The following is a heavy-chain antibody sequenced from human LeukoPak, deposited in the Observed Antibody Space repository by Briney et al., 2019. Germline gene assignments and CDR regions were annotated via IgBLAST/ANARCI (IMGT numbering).Heavy chain of an antibody. V-gene: IGHV4-61*02. J-gene: IGHJ4*02. D-gene: IGHD2-2*01. CDR3: ARGGYCSSTSCYSSRSGFDY. CDR1: GGSISSGSYY. Sequence: SQTLSLTCTVSGGSISSGSYYWSCIRQPAGKGLEWIGRIYTSGSTNYNPSLKSRVTISVDTSKNQFSLKLSSVTAADTAVYYCARGGYCSSTSCYSSRSGFDYWGQGTLVTVSS. CDR2: IYTSGST.